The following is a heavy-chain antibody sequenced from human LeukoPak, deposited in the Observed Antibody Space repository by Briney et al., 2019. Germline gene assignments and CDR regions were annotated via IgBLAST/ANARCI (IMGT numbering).Heavy chain of an antibody. J-gene: IGHJ3*02. D-gene: IGHD5-24*01. V-gene: IGHV1-69*05. CDR2: IIPTFGTA. Sequence: SVKVSCKASGGTFSSYAISWVRQAPGQGLEWMGRIIPTFGTANYAQKFRGRVTITTDESTSTAYMELSSLRSEDTAVYYCARDDGYILRADAFDIWGQGTMVTVSS. CDR1: GGTFSSYA. CDR3: ARDDGYILRADAFDI.